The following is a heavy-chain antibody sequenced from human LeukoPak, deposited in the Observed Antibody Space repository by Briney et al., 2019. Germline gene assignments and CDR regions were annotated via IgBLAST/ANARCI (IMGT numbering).Heavy chain of an antibody. V-gene: IGHV3-30*18. J-gene: IGHJ4*02. CDR1: GFTFSSYG. CDR3: AKGYSLVDH. D-gene: IGHD3-16*02. CDR2: ISYDGSNK. Sequence: GGSLRLSCAASGFTFSSYGMHWVRQAPGKGLEWVAVISYDGSNKYYADSVKGRFTISRDNSKNTLYLQMNSLRAEDTAVYYCAKGYSLVDHWGQGTLVTVSS.